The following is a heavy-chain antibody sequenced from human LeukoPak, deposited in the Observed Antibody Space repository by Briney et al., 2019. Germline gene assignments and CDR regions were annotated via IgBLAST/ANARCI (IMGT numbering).Heavy chain of an antibody. CDR3: AKGRGAFDI. CDR2: ISNDGSNK. D-gene: IGHD3-10*01. Sequence: PGGSLRLSCVASGFTLSSYGMHWVRQAPGKGLERVAVISNDGSNKYYADSVKGRFTISRDNSKNTLYLQMNSLRAEDTAVYYCAKGRGAFDIWGQGTMVTVSS. J-gene: IGHJ3*02. V-gene: IGHV3-30*18. CDR1: GFTLSSYG.